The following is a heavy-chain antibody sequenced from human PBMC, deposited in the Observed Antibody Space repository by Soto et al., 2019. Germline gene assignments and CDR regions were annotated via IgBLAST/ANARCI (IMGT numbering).Heavy chain of an antibody. CDR3: ARGRRGAGIDY. V-gene: IGHV1-69*02. D-gene: IGHD6-19*01. Sequence: QVQLVQSGAEVKKPGSSVKVSCKASGGTFSSYTVSWVRQAPGQGLEWMGRIIPILDVANYAPKFQDRVPITADKSTTTAYMELTSLISEDTAVYYCARGRRGAGIDYWGQGTRVTVSS. CDR2: IIPILDVA. CDR1: GGTFSSYT. J-gene: IGHJ4*02.